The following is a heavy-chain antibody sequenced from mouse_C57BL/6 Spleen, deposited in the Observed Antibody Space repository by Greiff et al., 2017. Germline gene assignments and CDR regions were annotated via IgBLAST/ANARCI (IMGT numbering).Heavy chain of an antibody. J-gene: IGHJ2*01. CDR3: ARGNDYDGRGFDY. D-gene: IGHD2-4*01. V-gene: IGHV1-20*01. CDR2: INPYNGDT. CDR1: GYSFTGYF. Sequence: VQLKQSGPELVKPGDSVKISCKASGYSFTGYFMNWVMQSHGKSLEWIGRINPYNGDTFYNQKFKGKATLTVDNSSSTAHMELRRLTSEDSEVYYSARGNDYDGRGFDYWGQGTTLTVSS.